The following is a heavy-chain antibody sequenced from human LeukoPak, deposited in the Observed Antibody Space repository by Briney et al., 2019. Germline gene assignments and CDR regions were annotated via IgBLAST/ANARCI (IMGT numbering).Heavy chain of an antibody. D-gene: IGHD5-18*01. CDR1: GFTFISYW. V-gene: IGHV3-7*01. CDR3: TRPFSGYNYGSFDY. Sequence: GGSLRLSCAASGFTFISYWMTWVRQAPGKGLEWVANIKQDGSEKYYVDSVQGRFTISRDNAKNTLFLQMNNLRAEDTAVYYCTRPFSGYNYGSFDYWGQGTLVTVSS. J-gene: IGHJ4*02. CDR2: IKQDGSEK.